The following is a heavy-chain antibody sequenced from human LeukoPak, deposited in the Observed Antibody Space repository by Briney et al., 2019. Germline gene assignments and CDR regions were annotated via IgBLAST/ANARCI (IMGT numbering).Heavy chain of an antibody. J-gene: IGHJ4*02. D-gene: IGHD2-15*01. Sequence: GGSLRLSCAASGXTFRSYEMNWVRQAPGKGLEWVSYITSSGSTIYYADSVKGRFTISRDNAKDSLYLQMNSLRAEDTAVYYCARDNDCSGGTCFDYWGQGTLVTVSS. V-gene: IGHV3-48*03. CDR1: GXTFRSYE. CDR3: ARDNDCSGGTCFDY. CDR2: ITSSGSTI.